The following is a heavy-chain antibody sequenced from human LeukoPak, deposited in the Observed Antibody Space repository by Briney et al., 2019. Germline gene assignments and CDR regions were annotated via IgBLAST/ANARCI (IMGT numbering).Heavy chain of an antibody. J-gene: IGHJ5*02. CDR3: VGSAVIPDIWFDP. D-gene: IGHD2/OR15-2a*01. Sequence: GGSLRLSCAASGFTFSNNPMNWVRQAPGKGLEWVSVIIDSGGSTYYADSVKGRFTISRDNSKNMLYLQMNSLRVEDTAVYLCVGSAVIPDIWFDPWGQGTLVTVSS. CDR2: IIDSGGST. CDR1: GFTFSNNP. V-gene: IGHV3-23*01.